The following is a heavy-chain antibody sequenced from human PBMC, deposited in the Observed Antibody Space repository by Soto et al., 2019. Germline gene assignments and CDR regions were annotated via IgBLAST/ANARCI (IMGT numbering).Heavy chain of an antibody. D-gene: IGHD2-15*01. CDR2: ISGSGGST. CDR3: AKVQKRYCSGGSCSYFDY. Sequence: GGSLRLSCAASGFTFSSYAMSWVRQAPGKGLEWVSAISGSGGSTYYADSVKGRFTISRDNSKNTLYLQMNSLRAEDTAVYYCAKVQKRYCSGGSCSYFDYWGQGTLVTVSS. J-gene: IGHJ4*02. V-gene: IGHV3-23*01. CDR1: GFTFSSYA.